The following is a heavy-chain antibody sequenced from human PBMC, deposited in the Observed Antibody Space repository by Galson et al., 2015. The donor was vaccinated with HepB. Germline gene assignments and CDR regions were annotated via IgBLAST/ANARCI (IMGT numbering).Heavy chain of an antibody. CDR3: VFLRGNDLKPLDY. V-gene: IGHV3-53*01. J-gene: IGHJ4*02. Sequence: SLRLSCAASGFIVSSNYMSWVRQAPGKGLEWVSIIYGAGDTYYADSVKGRFTIPRDNSKMSLYLQMNGLRAEDTAVYYCVFLRGNDLKPLDYWGQGTLVTVSS. CDR2: IYGAGDT. CDR1: GFIVSSNY. D-gene: IGHD4-23*01.